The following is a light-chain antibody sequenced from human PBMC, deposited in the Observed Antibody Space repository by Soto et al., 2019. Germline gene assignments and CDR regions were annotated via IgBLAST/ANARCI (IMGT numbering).Light chain of an antibody. V-gene: IGLV2-8*01. CDR3: ETRDSLLDDVV. Sequence: QSALTQPPSASGSPGQSVTISCTGTSSDIGTFSSISWYQQYPGKAPKLMIFGVSQRPSGVPDRFSGSKSANTASLTVSGLQDEDEAEYYCETRDSLLDDVVFGGGTKLTVL. J-gene: IGLJ2*01. CDR1: SSDIGTFSS. CDR2: GVS.